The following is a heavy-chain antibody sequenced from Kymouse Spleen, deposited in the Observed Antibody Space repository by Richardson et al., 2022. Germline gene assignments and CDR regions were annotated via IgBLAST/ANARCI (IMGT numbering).Heavy chain of an antibody. V-gene: IGHV3-33*01. CDR3: ARDRGYCSSTS*NY. CDR1: GFTFSSYG. CDR2: IWYDGSNK. Sequence: QVQLVESGGGVVQPGRSLRLSCAASGFTFSSYGMHWVRQAPGKGLEWVAVIWYDGSNKYYADSVKGRFTISRDNSKNTLYLQMNSLRAEDTAVYYCARDRGYCSSTS*NYWGQGTLVTVSS. D-gene: IGHD2-2*02. J-gene: IGHJ4*02.